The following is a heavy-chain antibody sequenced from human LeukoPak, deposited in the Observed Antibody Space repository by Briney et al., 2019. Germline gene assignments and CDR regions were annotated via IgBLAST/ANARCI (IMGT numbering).Heavy chain of an antibody. CDR2: IRYDGSNK. CDR3: ASDYDFWSLGGYFDY. J-gene: IGHJ4*02. V-gene: IGHV3-30*02. CDR1: GFTFSSYG. Sequence: PGGSLRLSCAASGFTFSSYGMHWVRQAPGKGLEGVAFIRYDGSNKYYADSVEGRFTISRDNSKNTLYLQMNSLRAEDTAVYYCASDYDFWSLGGYFDYWGQGTLVTVSS. D-gene: IGHD3-3*01.